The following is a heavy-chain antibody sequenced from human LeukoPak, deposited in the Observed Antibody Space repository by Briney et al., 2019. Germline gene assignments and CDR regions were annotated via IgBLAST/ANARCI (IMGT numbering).Heavy chain of an antibody. CDR3: AKWGDYDVLTGYYVSDY. Sequence: PGGSLRLSCAASGFTFSNYAMSWVRQAPGKGLEWVSAITGSGSGIYYADSMKSRFTISSDNSKNTLYLQINSLRAEDTAVYYCAKWGDYDVLTGYYVSDYWGQGTLVTVSS. CDR2: ITGSGSGI. CDR1: GFTFSNYA. V-gene: IGHV3-23*01. D-gene: IGHD3-9*01. J-gene: IGHJ4*02.